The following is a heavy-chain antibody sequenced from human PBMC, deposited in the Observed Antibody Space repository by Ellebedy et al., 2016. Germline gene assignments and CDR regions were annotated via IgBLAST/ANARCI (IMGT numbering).Heavy chain of an antibody. CDR2: LKSKTEGGAA. CDR1: GFTFSNAW. D-gene: IGHD5-18*01. CDR3: TTVYRYNYDSV. J-gene: IGHJ4*02. Sequence: GGSLRLSCAASGFTFSNAWMNWVRQAPGKWLEWLGRLKSKTEGGAADYAAPVKGRFTISRDDSKNTLYLQMNSLKTEDTAVYFCTTVYRYNYDSVWGQGTLVTVSS. V-gene: IGHV3-15*01.